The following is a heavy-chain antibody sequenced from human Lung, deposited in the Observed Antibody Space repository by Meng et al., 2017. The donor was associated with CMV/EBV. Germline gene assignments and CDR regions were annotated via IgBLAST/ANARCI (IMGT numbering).Heavy chain of an antibody. D-gene: IGHD2-21*02. CDR1: GGSISSSNL. J-gene: IGHJ4*02. V-gene: IGHV4-4*02. CDR3: ARIERRRILKYCGSDCSTTDY. CDR2: IYHSGST. Sequence: SETLSLXXAVSGGSISSSNLWTWVRQVPGKGLEWIGEIYHSGSTNYNPSLKSRVTISVDKFKNQFSLKLGSVTAADTAVYYCARIERRRILKYCGSDCSTTDYWGQGNXVT.